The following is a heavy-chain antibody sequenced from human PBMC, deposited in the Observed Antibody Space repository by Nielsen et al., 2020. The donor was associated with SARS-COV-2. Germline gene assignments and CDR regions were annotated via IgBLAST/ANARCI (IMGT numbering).Heavy chain of an antibody. Sequence: GESLKISCAASGFTFSSYAMSWVRQAPGKGLEWVSVIYSGGSSTYYADSVKGRFTISRDKSKNTLYLQMNSLRAEDTAVYYCAKDGGATIALWYAFDIWGQGTMVTVSS. V-gene: IGHV3-23*03. CDR2: IYSGGSST. CDR1: GFTFSSYA. J-gene: IGHJ3*02. D-gene: IGHD5-12*01. CDR3: AKDGGATIALWYAFDI.